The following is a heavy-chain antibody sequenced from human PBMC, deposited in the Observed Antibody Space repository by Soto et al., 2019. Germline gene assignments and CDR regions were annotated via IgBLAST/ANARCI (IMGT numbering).Heavy chain of an antibody. Sequence: TSETLSLTCAVYGGSFSGYYWSWIRQPPGKGLEWIGEINHSGSTNYNPSLKSRVTISVDTSKNQFSLKLSSVTAADTAVYYCARGGRNSDIVVVVAATRDWSYFDYWGQGTLVTVSS. D-gene: IGHD2-15*01. CDR2: INHSGST. CDR1: GGSFSGYY. CDR3: ARGGRNSDIVVVVAATRDWSYFDY. J-gene: IGHJ4*02. V-gene: IGHV4-34*01.